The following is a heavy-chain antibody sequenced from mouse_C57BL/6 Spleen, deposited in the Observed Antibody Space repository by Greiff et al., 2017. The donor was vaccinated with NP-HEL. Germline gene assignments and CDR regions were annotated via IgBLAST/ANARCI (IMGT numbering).Heavy chain of an antibody. CDR2: IYPGSGNT. V-gene: IGHV1-76*01. J-gene: IGHJ2*01. Sequence: VQLQESGAELVRPGASVKLSCKASGYTFTDYYINWVKQRPGQGLEWIARIYPGSGNTYYNEKFKGKATLTAEKSSSTAYMQLSSLTSEDSAVYFCARSLYDYDGFDYWGQGTTLTVSS. CDR1: GYTFTDYY. CDR3: ARSLYDYDGFDY. D-gene: IGHD2-4*01.